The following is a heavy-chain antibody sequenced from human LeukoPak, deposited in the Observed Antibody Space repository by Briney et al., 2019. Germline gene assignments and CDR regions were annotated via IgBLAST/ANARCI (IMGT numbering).Heavy chain of an antibody. J-gene: IGHJ4*02. V-gene: IGHV4-39*01. Sequence: GSLRLSCTVSGGSISGSSYYWAWVRQPPGKGLEWVGSGFYSGSAYSNPSLKSRVTISVDTSRNQFSLNLSSVTAADTAVYYCARLRGAMTPVTSDFDYWGQGTLDTVSS. CDR3: ARLRGAMTPVTSDFDY. CDR1: GGSISGSSYY. CDR2: GFYSGSA. D-gene: IGHD4-17*01.